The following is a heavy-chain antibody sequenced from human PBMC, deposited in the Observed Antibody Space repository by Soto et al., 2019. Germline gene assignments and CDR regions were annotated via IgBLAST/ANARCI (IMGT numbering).Heavy chain of an antibody. Sequence: SETHSLTCTVSGASITTYYWSWIRQPPGKGLEWIGYISYSGSTDYNPSLKSRVTISFDASKNQISLQVRSATAADAAVYYCARDLKEYCSDGKCNWFDPWGQGTLVTVSS. J-gene: IGHJ5*02. CDR2: ISYSGST. D-gene: IGHD2-15*01. CDR1: GASITTYY. V-gene: IGHV4-59*01. CDR3: ARDLKEYCSDGKCNWFDP.